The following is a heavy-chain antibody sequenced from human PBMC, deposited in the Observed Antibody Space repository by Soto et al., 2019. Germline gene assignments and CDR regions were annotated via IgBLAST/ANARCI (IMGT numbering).Heavy chain of an antibody. CDR3: PRHQARTAEIGWFDP. Sequence: PGGSLRLSCAASGFTFSSYSMNWVRQAPGKGLEWVSYISSSSSTIYYADSVKGRFAISRDNAKNSLYLQMNSLRAEDTAVYYSPRHQARTAEIGWFDPCGQGNLVTVSS. CDR1: GFTFSSYS. D-gene: IGHD6-13*01. CDR2: ISSSSSTI. V-gene: IGHV3-48*01. J-gene: IGHJ5*02.